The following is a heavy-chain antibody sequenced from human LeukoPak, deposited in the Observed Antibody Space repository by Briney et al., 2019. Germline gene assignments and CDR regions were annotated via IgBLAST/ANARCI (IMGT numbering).Heavy chain of an antibody. D-gene: IGHD3-22*01. J-gene: IGHJ4*02. CDR3: ARAPRDSSSSNYMRRCDY. V-gene: IGHV4-38-2*01. Sequence: SETLSLTCAVSGYSISSDNYWVWIRQPPGQGLEWTGGIYHSGSTYYNPSLKSRVTMSVDTSKNQFSLKLSSVTAADTAVYYCARAPRDSSSSNYMRRCDYWGQGTLVTVSS. CDR2: IYHSGST. CDR1: GYSISSDNY.